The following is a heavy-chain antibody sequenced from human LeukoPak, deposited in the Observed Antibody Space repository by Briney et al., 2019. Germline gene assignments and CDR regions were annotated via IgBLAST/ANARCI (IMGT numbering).Heavy chain of an antibody. D-gene: IGHD2-15*01. CDR2: ISWDGGSA. V-gene: IGHV3-43D*03. CDR3: AKERYCSGGSCYSGLDY. Sequence: GGSLRLSCAASGFTFDGYAMHWVRQAPGKGLEWVSLISWDGGSAYYADSVKGRFTISRDNSKNSLYLQMNSLRAEDTALYYCAKERYCSGGSCYSGLDYWGQGTLVTVSS. CDR1: GFTFDGYA. J-gene: IGHJ4*02.